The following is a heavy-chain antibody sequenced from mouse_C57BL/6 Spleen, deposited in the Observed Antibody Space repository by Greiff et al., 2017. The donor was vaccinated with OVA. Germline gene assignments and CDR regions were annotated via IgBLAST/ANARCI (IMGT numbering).Heavy chain of an antibody. CDR1: GYTFTSYW. CDR3: ARQSGYYNFDY. CDR2: IDPSDSYT. D-gene: IGHD2-3*01. J-gene: IGHJ2*01. Sequence: QVQLQQPGAELVKPGASVKLSCKASGYTFTSYWMQWVKQRPGQGLEWIGEIDPSDSYTNYNQKFKGKATLTVDTSSRTAYMQLSSLTAEDSAVYYCARQSGYYNFDYWGQGTTLTVSS. V-gene: IGHV1-50*01.